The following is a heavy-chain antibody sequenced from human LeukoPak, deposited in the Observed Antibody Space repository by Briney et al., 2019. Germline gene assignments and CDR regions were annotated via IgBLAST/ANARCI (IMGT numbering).Heavy chain of an antibody. V-gene: IGHV4-31*03. CDR2: IYYSGSA. CDR3: ARRRVVVASTDGASGAFDI. J-gene: IGHJ3*02. Sequence: SATLSLTCTVSGGSISSGGYYWSWIRQHPGKGLEWIGYIYYSGSAYYNPSLRSRVTISVDTSKNQFSLKLSSVTAADTAVYFCARRRVVVASTDGASGAFDIWGRGTMVTISS. CDR1: GGSISSGGYY. D-gene: IGHD2-15*01.